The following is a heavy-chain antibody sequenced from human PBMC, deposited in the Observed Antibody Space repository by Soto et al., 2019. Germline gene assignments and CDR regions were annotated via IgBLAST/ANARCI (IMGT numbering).Heavy chain of an antibody. CDR1: GGSISSSSYY. V-gene: IGHV4-39*07. CDR3: ARGMTTVTTLDY. CDR2: IYYSGNT. D-gene: IGHD4-4*01. Sequence: SETLSLTCTVSGGSISSSSYYWGWIRQPPGKGLEWIGYIYYSGNTYYNPSLKSRVMISVDRSKNQFSLNLSSVTAADTAVYYCARGMTTVTTLDYWGQGTLVTVSS. J-gene: IGHJ4*02.